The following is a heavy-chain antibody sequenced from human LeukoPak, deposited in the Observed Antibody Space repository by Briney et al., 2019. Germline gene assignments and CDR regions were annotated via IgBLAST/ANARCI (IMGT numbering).Heavy chain of an antibody. CDR3: ARDYFGDYGPFDS. V-gene: IGHV3-21*01. J-gene: IGHJ4*02. CDR2: ISSSSSYI. D-gene: IGHD4-17*01. Sequence: AGSLRLSCAASGFTFSSYSMNWVRQAPGTGLEWVSSISSSSSYIYYADSMKGRFTISRDNAKNSLYLQMNSLRAEDTAVYYCARDYFGDYGPFDSWGQGTLVTVS. CDR1: GFTFSSYS.